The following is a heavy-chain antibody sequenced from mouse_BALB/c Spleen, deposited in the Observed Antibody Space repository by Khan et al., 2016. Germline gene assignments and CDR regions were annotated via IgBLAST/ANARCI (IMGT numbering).Heavy chain of an antibody. V-gene: IGHV5-4*02. D-gene: IGHD2-4*01. J-gene: IGHJ3*01. CDR3: AREGLRRGFAY. Sequence: EVALVESGGGLVKPGGSLKLSCAASGFTFSDYYMYWVRQTPEKRLEWVATISDGGSYTYYPDSVTGRFTISRDNAKNNLYLQMSSLKSEDTAMYYGAREGLRRGFAYWGQGTLVTVSA. CDR2: ISDGGSYT. CDR1: GFTFSDYY.